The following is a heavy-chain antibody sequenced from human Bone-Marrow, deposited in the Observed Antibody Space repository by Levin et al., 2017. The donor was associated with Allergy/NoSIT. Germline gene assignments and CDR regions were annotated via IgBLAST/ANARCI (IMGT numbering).Heavy chain of an antibody. CDR2: IHYSGST. V-gene: IGHV4-39*07. J-gene: IGHJ4*02. Sequence: KTSETLSLTCTVSGGSISSSSYYWGWSRQPPGKGLEWIGSIHYSGSTYYNPSLKSRVTISVDTSKNQFSLKMSSVTAADTAVYYCARDRGSSGWVDYWGQGTLVTVSS. CDR1: GGSISSSSYY. D-gene: IGHD6-19*01. CDR3: ARDRGSSGWVDY.